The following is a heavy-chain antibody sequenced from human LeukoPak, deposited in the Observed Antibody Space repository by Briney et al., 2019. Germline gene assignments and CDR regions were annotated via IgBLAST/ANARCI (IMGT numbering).Heavy chain of an antibody. CDR1: GFTFSSYW. D-gene: IGHD6-6*01. CDR3: ARPPVGSSSHFDY. CDR2: IKQDGSEK. J-gene: IGHJ4*02. V-gene: IGHV3-7*01. Sequence: PGGSLRLSCAASGFTFSSYWMSWVRQAPGKGLEWVANIKQDGSEKYYVDSVKGRFTISRDNAKNSLYLQMNSLRAEDTAVYYCARPPVGSSSHFDYWGQGTLVTVSS.